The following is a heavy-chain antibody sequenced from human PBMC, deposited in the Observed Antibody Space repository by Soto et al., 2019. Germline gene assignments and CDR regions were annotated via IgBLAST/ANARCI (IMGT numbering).Heavy chain of an antibody. D-gene: IGHD1-1*01. CDR3: AISGDNYKLLDY. CDR2: SSDSGTFT. CDR1: GFTFSDYY. J-gene: IGHJ4*02. V-gene: IGHV3-11*06. Sequence: PGASLRLSCAASGFTFSDYYMSWIRQAPGKGLEWLSYSSDSGTFTRYAASVKGRFSISRDNAKNSLYLQINSMRGEDTAIYYCAISGDNYKLLDYWGQGTPVTVYS.